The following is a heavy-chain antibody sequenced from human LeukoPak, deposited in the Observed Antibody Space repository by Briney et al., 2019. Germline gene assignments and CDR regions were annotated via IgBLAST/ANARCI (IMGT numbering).Heavy chain of an antibody. CDR1: GVSFDDYY. Sequence: SETLSLTCAVSGVSFDDYYWAWVRQTPGKGLEWIGEINHSGYTNDSPSLKSRVTLSIDTSRKQFSLNLRSVTIADAGTYYCTRMTTGHDYWGQGTLVTVSS. V-gene: IGHV4-34*01. CDR2: INHSGYT. D-gene: IGHD4-17*01. CDR3: TRMTTGHDY. J-gene: IGHJ4*02.